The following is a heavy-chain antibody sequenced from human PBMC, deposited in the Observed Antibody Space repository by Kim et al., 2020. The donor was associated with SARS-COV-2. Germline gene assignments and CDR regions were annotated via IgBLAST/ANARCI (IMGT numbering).Heavy chain of an antibody. V-gene: IGHV4-59*08. CDR3: TRWAYDSSGRRFDF. Sequence: SETLSLTCTVSGGSINSYYWTWIRQPPGKGLEWIGYTHYSGTTNYNPSLKSRVTISLDTSKNQFSLKLSSVTAADTAMYYCTRWAYDSSGRRFDFWGQGILVTVSS. D-gene: IGHD3-22*01. CDR1: GGSINSYY. CDR2: THYSGTT. J-gene: IGHJ4*02.